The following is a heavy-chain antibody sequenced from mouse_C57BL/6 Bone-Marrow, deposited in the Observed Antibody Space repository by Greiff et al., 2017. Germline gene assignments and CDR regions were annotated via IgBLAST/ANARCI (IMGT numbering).Heavy chain of an antibody. CDR2: IYPRSGNT. CDR1: GYTFTSYG. V-gene: IGHV1-81*01. D-gene: IGHD1-1*01. Sequence: QVQLKQSGAELARPGASVKLSCKASGYTFTSYGISWVKQRTGQGLEWIGEIYPRSGNTYYNEKFKGKATLTADKSSSTAYMELRSLTSEDSAVYFGARSDYGAWFAYWGQGTLVTVSA. J-gene: IGHJ3*01. CDR3: ARSDYGAWFAY.